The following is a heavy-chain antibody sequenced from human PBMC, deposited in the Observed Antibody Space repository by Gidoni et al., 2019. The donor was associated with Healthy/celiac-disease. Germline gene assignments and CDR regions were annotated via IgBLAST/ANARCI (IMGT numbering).Heavy chain of an antibody. D-gene: IGHD6-19*01. CDR3: ARHSSGWYY. Sequence: QLQLQASGSGPVKHSEILSLTCTVSGGSISTCSYYWGWTRQPPGKGLEWMGSIYYSGSTYYNPALKSRVTISVDTSKNQFSRKLSSVTAADTAVYYCARHSSGWYYWGQGTLVTVSS. J-gene: IGHJ4*02. CDR1: GGSISTCSYY. CDR2: IYYSGST. V-gene: IGHV4-39*07.